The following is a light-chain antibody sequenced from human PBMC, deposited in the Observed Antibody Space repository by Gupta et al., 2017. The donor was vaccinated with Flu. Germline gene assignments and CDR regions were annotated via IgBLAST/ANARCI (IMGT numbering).Light chain of an antibody. CDR3: QQDDNTPIT. V-gene: IGKV4-1*01. J-gene: IGKJ4*01. Sequence: LGERATINCKSSQSLLYNSNDKNYLAWYQPRPGQPPRLLIYWASTRESGVSDRFSGSGSATDFTLTISSMQAEDVAVYFCQQDDNTPITFGGGTKVEIK. CDR2: WAS. CDR1: QSLLYNSNDKNY.